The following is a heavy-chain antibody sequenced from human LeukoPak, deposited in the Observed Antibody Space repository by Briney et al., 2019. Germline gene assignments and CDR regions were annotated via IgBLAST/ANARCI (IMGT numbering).Heavy chain of an antibody. J-gene: IGHJ4*02. D-gene: IGHD2-2*01. Sequence: GGSLRLSCAAPGLTFSSYGMHWVRQAPGKGLEWVAVISYDGSNKYYADSVKGRFTISRDNSKNTLYLQMNSLRAEDTAVYYCAKDLLLPGYQLLGGYFDYWGQGTLVTVSS. CDR2: ISYDGSNK. CDR1: GLTFSSYG. V-gene: IGHV3-30*18. CDR3: AKDLLLPGYQLLGGYFDY.